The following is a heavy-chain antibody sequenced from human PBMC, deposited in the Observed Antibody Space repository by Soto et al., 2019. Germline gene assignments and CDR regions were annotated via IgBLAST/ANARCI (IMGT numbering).Heavy chain of an antibody. J-gene: IGHJ5*02. CDR1: GGSISSGGYY. CDR3: ARGRLKVTTENWFDP. Sequence: PAETLSLTCTVSGGSISSGGYYWSWIRQHPGKGLEWIGYIYYSGSTYYNPSLKSRVTISVDTSKNQFSLKLSSVTAADTAVYYCARGRLKVTTENWFDPWGQGTLVTVSS. CDR2: IYYSGST. V-gene: IGHV4-31*03. D-gene: IGHD4-4*01.